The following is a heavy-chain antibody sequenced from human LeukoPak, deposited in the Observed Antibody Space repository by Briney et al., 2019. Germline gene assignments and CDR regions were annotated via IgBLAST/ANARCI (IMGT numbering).Heavy chain of an antibody. CDR2: IYDSGST. D-gene: IGHD3-22*01. Sequence: SETLSLTCTVSGGSISSYYWSWIRQPPGKGLEWIGNIYDSGSTNYNPSLKSRVTISVDTTKNQCSLKLSSVTAADTAVYYCARQSISGSSLSYFDYWGQGTLVTVSS. CDR1: GGSISSYY. J-gene: IGHJ4*02. V-gene: IGHV4-59*01. CDR3: ARQSISGSSLSYFDY.